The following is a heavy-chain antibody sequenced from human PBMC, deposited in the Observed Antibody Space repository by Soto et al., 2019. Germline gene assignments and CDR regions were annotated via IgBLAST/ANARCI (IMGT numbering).Heavy chain of an antibody. CDR2: ISGSGGTT. D-gene: IGHD2-21*02. CDR1: GFPFDSYG. J-gene: IGHJ3*02. CDR3: EKDLDEGDPRAFDI. V-gene: IGHV3-23*01. Sequence: EVQLLASGGGLVQPGGSLRLACAASGFPFDSYGLSWVREAPGKGLGWVAAISGSGGTTYYADSVKGRFTISRDNSKDTLYLQMNSMRAEDTAVYHCEKDLDEGDPRAFDIGGQGTMGTVSS.